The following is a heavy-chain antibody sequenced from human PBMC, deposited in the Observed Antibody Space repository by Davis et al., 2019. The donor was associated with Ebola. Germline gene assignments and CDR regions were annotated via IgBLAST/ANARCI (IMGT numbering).Heavy chain of an antibody. J-gene: IGHJ5*02. D-gene: IGHD6-19*01. CDR3: ASSHLIAVAGGFWFDP. CDR2: ITSSSLI. V-gene: IGHV3-48*02. CDR1: GFTFSTYS. Sequence: GGSLRLSCAASGFTFSTYSMNWVRQAPGKGLEWISYITSSSLIHLADSVRGRFTISRDNAKNSLYLQLNSLRDEDTAVYYCASSHLIAVAGGFWFDPWGQGTLVTVSS.